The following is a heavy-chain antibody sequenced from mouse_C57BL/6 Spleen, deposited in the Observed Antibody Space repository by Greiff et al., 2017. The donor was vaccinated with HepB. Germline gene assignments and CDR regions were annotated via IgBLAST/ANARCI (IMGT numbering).Heavy chain of an antibody. CDR2: IYPGDGDT. Sequence: QVQLKESGAELVKPGASVKISCKASGYAFSSYWMNWVKQRPGKGLEWIGQIYPGDGDTNYNGKFKGKATLTADKSSSTAYMQLSSLTSEDSAVYFCARGPTEAYWGQGTLVTVSA. J-gene: IGHJ3*01. V-gene: IGHV1-80*01. CDR1: GYAFSSYW. CDR3: ARGPTEAY.